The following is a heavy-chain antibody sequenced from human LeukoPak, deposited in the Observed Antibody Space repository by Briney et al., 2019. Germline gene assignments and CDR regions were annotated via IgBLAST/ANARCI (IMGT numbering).Heavy chain of an antibody. V-gene: IGHV1-3*01. CDR1: GYAFTSYG. J-gene: IGHJ4*02. Sequence: ASVKVSCKASGYAFTSYGMHWLRQAPGQRLEWMGWINAGSGNTKYSQKFQGRVTITRDTSASAAYMELSSLRSEDTAVYYCARVSPGYFDYWGQGSLVTVSS. CDR2: INAGSGNT. CDR3: ARVSPGYFDY.